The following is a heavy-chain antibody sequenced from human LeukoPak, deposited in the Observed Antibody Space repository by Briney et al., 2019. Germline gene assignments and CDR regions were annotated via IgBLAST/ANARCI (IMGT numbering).Heavy chain of an antibody. CDR2: INPHSGGT. V-gene: IGHV1-2*02. J-gene: IGHJ4*02. CDR1: GYTFTGYD. Sequence: ASVKVSCKASGYTFTGYDVHWVRQAPGQGLEWMGWINPHSGGTNYAQKFQGRVTMTRDTSIRAAYMELRRLRSDDTAVYYCARVDDRGHYYDSSGPRKLFDYWGQGTLVTVSS. CDR3: ARVDDRGHYYDSSGPRKLFDY. D-gene: IGHD3-22*01.